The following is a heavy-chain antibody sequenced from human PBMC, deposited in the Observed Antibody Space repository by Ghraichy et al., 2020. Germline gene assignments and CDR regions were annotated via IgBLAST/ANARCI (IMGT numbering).Heavy chain of an antibody. CDR1: GGSISSYY. D-gene: IGHD6-6*01. CDR2: IYTSGST. Sequence: SETLSLTCTVSGGSISSYYWSWIRQPPGKGLEWIGYIYTSGSTNYNPSIKSRVTISVDTSKNQFSLKLSSVTAADTAVYYCARGSDMTARPFDYWGQGTLVTVSS. CDR3: ARGSDMTARPFDY. V-gene: IGHV4-4*09. J-gene: IGHJ4*02.